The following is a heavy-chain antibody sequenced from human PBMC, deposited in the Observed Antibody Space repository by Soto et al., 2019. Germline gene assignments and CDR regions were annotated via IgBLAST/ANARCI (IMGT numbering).Heavy chain of an antibody. D-gene: IGHD6-13*01. Sequence: PGGSLRLSCAASGFTFSDYYMSWIRQAPGKGLEWVSYISSSSSYTNYADSVKGRFTISRDNAKNSLCLQMNSLRAEDTAVYYCARDLRRIAAAGTHKWFDPWGQGT. CDR1: GFTFSDYY. CDR2: ISSSSSYT. J-gene: IGHJ5*02. CDR3: ARDLRRIAAAGTHKWFDP. V-gene: IGHV3-11*05.